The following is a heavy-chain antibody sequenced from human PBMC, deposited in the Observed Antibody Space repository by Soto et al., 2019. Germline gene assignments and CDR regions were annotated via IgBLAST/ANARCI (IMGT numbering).Heavy chain of an antibody. J-gene: IGHJ6*02. CDR3: ASGGYYDNTWGKLSHYVLDV. V-gene: IGHV1-18*01. CDR2: IIPYNDYT. D-gene: IGHD3-16*01. Sequence: QVQLVQSAGEVKKPGASVKVSCKASGYTFIRYGITWVRQAPGQGLEWMGWIIPYNDYTIYAQKLQGRVTMTTDTSTRTVYLDLRSLKSDDTALYYCASGGYYDNTWGKLSHYVLDVWGQGTSVTVSS. CDR1: GYTFIRYG.